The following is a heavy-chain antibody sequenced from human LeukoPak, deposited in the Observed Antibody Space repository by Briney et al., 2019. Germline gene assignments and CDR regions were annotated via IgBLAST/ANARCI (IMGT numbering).Heavy chain of an antibody. CDR3: ARAPVVDCSSTSCYTPGFDY. J-gene: IGHJ4*02. CDR2: IYYSGST. V-gene: IGHV4-31*03. Sequence: SQTLSLTCTVFGGSISSGGYYWSWIRQHPGKGLEWIGYIYYSGSTYYNPSLKSRVTISVDTSKNQFSLKLSSVTAADTAVYYCARAPVVDCSSTSCYTPGFDYWGQGTLVTVSS. D-gene: IGHD2-2*02. CDR1: GGSISSGGYY.